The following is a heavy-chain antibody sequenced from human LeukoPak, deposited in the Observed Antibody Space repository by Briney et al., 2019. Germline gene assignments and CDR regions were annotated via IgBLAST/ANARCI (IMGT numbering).Heavy chain of an antibody. J-gene: IGHJ4*02. CDR1: GYTFTIYY. V-gene: IGHV1-46*01. CDR3: ARDRSVSREFDY. Sequence: ASVTVSFKASGYTFTIYYMHWVRQAPGQGLEGMGIINPSGGSTSYAQKFQGRVTMTRDTSTSTVYMELSSLRSEDTAVYYCARDRSVSREFDYWGQGTLVTVSS. CDR2: INPSGGST.